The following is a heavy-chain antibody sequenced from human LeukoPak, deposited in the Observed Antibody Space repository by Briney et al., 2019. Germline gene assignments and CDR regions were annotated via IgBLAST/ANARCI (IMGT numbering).Heavy chain of an antibody. V-gene: IGHV3-21*01. Sequence: GGSLRLSCAASGFTFSTYTMNWVRQAPGKGGEWVSSISSTSNYIYYTDSVKGRFTISRDNAKSSLYLQMNSLRAEDTAVYYCAKDGGPDSPGYWGQGTLVTVSS. D-gene: IGHD3-16*01. J-gene: IGHJ4*02. CDR1: GFTFSTYT. CDR3: AKDGGPDSPGY. CDR2: ISSTSNYI.